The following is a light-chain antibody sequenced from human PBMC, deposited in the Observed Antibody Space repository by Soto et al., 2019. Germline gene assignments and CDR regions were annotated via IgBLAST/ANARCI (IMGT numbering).Light chain of an antibody. CDR1: SSDVGGYNF. CDR3: SSYTSSDTYV. Sequence: QSALTQPASVFGSPGQSITFSCTGTSSDVGGYNFVSWYQQYPGKAPKLMIYEVSNRPSGISNRFSGSKSGNMASLNISGLQAEDEADYYCSSYTSSDTYVFGTGTKLTVL. V-gene: IGLV2-14*01. J-gene: IGLJ1*01. CDR2: EVS.